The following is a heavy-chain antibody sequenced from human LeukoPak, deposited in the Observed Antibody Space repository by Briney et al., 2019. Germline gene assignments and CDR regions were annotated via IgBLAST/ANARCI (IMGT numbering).Heavy chain of an antibody. CDR3: ARSTGTTRGFDY. CDR1: GGTFSSYA. J-gene: IGHJ4*02. D-gene: IGHD1-1*01. Sequence: ASVKVSCKASGGTFSSYAISWVRQAPGQGLEWMGGIIPIFGTANYAQKFQGRVTITTDESTSIAYMELSSLRSEDTAVYYCARSTGTTRGFDYWGQGTLVTVSS. CDR2: IIPIFGTA. V-gene: IGHV1-69*05.